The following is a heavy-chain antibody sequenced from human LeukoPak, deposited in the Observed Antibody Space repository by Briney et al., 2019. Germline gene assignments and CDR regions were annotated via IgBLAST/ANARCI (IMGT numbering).Heavy chain of an antibody. Sequence: PSETLSLTCNVSGGSMRSYYWSWIRQPPGKGLEWIGYIYYSGSNNYNPSLKSRVTISLDTSKNQVSLKVTSLTAADTAVYYCARERGGGGFGVVIKRSYYYMDVWGKGTTVTVSS. CDR1: GGSMRSYY. D-gene: IGHD3-3*01. J-gene: IGHJ6*03. CDR2: IYYSGSN. V-gene: IGHV4-59*01. CDR3: ARERGGGGFGVVIKRSYYYMDV.